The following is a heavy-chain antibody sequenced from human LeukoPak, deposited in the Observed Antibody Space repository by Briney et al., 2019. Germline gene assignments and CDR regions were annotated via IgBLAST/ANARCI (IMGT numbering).Heavy chain of an antibody. V-gene: IGHV4-34*01. D-gene: IGHD3-22*01. CDR2: INHSGST. CDR3: ARAHDSSGYYSGVPIDY. J-gene: IGHJ4*02. Sequence: SETLSLTWAVYGGSFSGYYWSWIRQPPGKGLEWIGEINHSGSTNYNPSLKSRVTISVDTSKNQFSLKLSSVTAADTAVYYCARAHDSSGYYSGVPIDYWGQGTLVTVSS. CDR1: GGSFSGYY.